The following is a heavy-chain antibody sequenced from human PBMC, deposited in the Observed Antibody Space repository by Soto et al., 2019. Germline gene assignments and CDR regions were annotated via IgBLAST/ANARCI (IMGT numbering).Heavy chain of an antibody. V-gene: IGHV1-2*04. CDR3: ARSPTYYDILTGYPEYYFDY. J-gene: IGHJ4*02. Sequence: VSVKVSREASGYTFTGYYMHWVRQAPGQGLEWMGWINPNSGGTNYAQKFQGWVTMTRDTSISTAYMELSRLRSDDTAVYYCARSPTYYDILTGYPEYYFDYWGQGTLVTVSS. CDR1: GYTFTGYY. CDR2: INPNSGGT. D-gene: IGHD3-9*01.